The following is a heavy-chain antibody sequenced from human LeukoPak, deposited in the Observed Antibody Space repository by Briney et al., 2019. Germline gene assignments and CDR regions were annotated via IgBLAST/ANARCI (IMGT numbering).Heavy chain of an antibody. CDR1: GYRFTSYG. Sequence: GASVKVSCKASGYRFTSYGISWVRQAPGQGLEWMGWISGYNGNTNYAQKLQGRVTMTTDTSTSRAYMELRSLRSDDTAVYYCAREYCSTTRCYMADYWGEGTLVTVS. V-gene: IGHV1-18*01. CDR2: ISGYNGNT. D-gene: IGHD2-2*01. CDR3: AREYCSTTRCYMADY. J-gene: IGHJ4*02.